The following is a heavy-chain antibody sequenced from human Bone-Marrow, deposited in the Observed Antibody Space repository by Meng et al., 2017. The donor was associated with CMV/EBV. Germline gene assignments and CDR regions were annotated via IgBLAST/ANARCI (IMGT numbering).Heavy chain of an antibody. J-gene: IGHJ3*01. V-gene: IGHV1-2*02. CDR2: INPNSGCT. D-gene: IGHD2-21*01. Sequence: ASVKVSCKASGYTFIGYYMHWVRQAPGQGLEWMGWINPNSGCTNYAQKFQGRVTMTRDTSISTAYMGLSRLRSDYTAGYYCARSAGAYCGCDCSAVFWGQGTMVTVSS. CDR3: ARSAGAYCGCDCSAVF. CDR1: GYTFIGYY.